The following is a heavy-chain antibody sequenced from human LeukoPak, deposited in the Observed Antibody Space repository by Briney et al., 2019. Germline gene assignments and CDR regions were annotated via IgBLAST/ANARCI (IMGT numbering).Heavy chain of an antibody. CDR1: GYTFTGYY. J-gene: IGHJ4*02. D-gene: IGHD6-19*01. CDR3: ATSIAVAGPSDY. CDR2: MNPNSGNT. V-gene: IGHV1-8*03. Sequence: ASVKVSCKASGYTFTGYYMHWVRQAPGQGLEWMGWMNPNSGNTGYAQKFQGRVTITRNTSISTAYMELSSLRSEDTAVYYCATSIAVAGPSDYWGQGTLVTVSS.